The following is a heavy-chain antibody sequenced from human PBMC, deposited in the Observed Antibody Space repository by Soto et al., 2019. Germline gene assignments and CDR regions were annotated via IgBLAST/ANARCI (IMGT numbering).Heavy chain of an antibody. CDR2: ISGSGGST. V-gene: IGHV3-23*01. Sequence: GGSLRLSCAASGFTFSSYAMSWVRQAPGKGLEWVSAISGSGGSTYYADSVKGRFTISRDNSKNTLYLQMNSLRAEDTAVYYCAKDHRSGWFSRGLGGHYFDYWGQGTLVTVSS. D-gene: IGHD6-19*01. J-gene: IGHJ4*02. CDR3: AKDHRSGWFSRGLGGHYFDY. CDR1: GFTFSSYA.